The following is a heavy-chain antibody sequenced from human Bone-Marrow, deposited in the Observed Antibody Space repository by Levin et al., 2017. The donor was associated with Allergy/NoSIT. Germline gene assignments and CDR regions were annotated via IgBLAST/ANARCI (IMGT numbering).Heavy chain of an antibody. D-gene: IGHD1-26*01. CDR2: IDFDGGST. Sequence: GGSLRLSCSVSGFTFSNYWMHWVRQVPGKGLVWVSRIDFDGGSTAYADSVKGRFTISRDNAKNTVSLQMNSLSAEDTAVYYCAREGGQEVGYWYFDLWGRGTLVTVSS. CDR1: GFTFSNYW. V-gene: IGHV3-74*01. CDR3: AREGGQEVGYWYFDL. J-gene: IGHJ2*01.